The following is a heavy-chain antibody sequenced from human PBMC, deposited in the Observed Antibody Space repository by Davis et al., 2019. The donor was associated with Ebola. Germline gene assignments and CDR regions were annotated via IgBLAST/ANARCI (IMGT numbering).Heavy chain of an antibody. CDR1: GLTFNFYA. J-gene: IGHJ1*01. CDR3: AKDPEGYCSSTSCPRGYFQY. V-gene: IGHV3-23*01. CDR2: VSASGRST. D-gene: IGHD2-2*01. Sequence: GESLNISCAVSGLTFNFYAMSWLRQAPGKGLEWVSAVSASGRSTYYADSVKGRFTISRDNSKNTLYLQMNSLRAEDTAVYYCAKDPEGYCSSTSCPRGYFQYWGQGTLVTVSS.